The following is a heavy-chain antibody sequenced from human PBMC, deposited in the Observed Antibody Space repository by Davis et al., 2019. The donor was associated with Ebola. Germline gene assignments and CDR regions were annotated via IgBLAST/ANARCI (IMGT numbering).Heavy chain of an antibody. V-gene: IGHV3-30*03. CDR3: ARDWSGYYDSSGYLDY. J-gene: IGHJ4*02. D-gene: IGHD3-22*01. CDR2: ISYDGSNK. CDR1: GFTFSSYG. Sequence: GESLKISCAASGFTFSSYGMHWVRQAPGKGLEWVAVISYDGSNKYYADSVKGRFTISRDNSKNTLYLQMNSLRAEDTAVYYCARDWSGYYDSSGYLDYWGQGTLVTVSS.